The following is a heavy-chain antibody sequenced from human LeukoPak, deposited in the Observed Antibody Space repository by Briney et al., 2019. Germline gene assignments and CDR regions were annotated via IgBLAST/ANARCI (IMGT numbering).Heavy chain of an antibody. V-gene: IGHV3-30*02. Sequence: GGSLRLSCAASGFTFSSYWMSWVRQAPGKGLEWVAFIRYDGSNKYYADSVKGRFTISRDNSKNTLYLQMNSLRAEDTAVYYCAKEEYYYDSSGYYYVDYWGQGTLVTVSS. CDR3: AKEEYYYDSSGYYYVDY. J-gene: IGHJ4*02. CDR2: IRYDGSNK. D-gene: IGHD3-22*01. CDR1: GFTFSSYW.